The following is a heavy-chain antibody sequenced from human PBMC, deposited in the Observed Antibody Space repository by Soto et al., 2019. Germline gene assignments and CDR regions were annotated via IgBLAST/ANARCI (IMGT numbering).Heavy chain of an antibody. V-gene: IGHV4-59*02. Sequence: XTLSLPCSVSGXSVRSYYWTWIRQPPGKGLQWIGYFFHTGNTNYNPSLKSRVTISEEASKNQVSLRLTSVTAADTAVYFCAREQYNWKIWGQGTLGTVSS. CDR3: AREQYNWKI. D-gene: IGHD1-20*01. CDR1: GXSVRSYY. J-gene: IGHJ4*02. CDR2: FFHTGNT.